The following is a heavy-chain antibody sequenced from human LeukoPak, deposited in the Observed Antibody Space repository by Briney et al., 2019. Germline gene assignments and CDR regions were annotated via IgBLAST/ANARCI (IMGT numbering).Heavy chain of an antibody. CDR2: IYHDGGT. Sequence: SETLSLTCAVSGYSISSGYYWGWIRQPPGKGLEWIGNIYHDGGTYYNPSLKSRVTISVDTSKNQFSLKLSSVTAADTAVYYCARANDILTGPYYYYYGMDVWGQGTTVTVSS. J-gene: IGHJ6*02. CDR3: ARANDILTGPYYYYYGMDV. V-gene: IGHV4-38-2*01. D-gene: IGHD3-9*01. CDR1: GYSISSGYY.